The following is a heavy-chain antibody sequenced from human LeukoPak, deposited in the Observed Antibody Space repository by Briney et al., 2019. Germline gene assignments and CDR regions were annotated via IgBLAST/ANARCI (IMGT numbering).Heavy chain of an antibody. CDR3: ARVGVGARFDY. J-gene: IGHJ4*02. Sequence: GGPLRLSCASSGYTVSSYWMGWVGQPPGKGQEWVANIKQDGSEKYYVDSVKGRFTISRDNAKNSLYLQMNSLRAEDTAVYYCARVGVGARFDYWGQGTLVTVPS. V-gene: IGHV3-7*01. D-gene: IGHD1-26*01. CDR2: IKQDGSEK. CDR1: GYTVSSYW.